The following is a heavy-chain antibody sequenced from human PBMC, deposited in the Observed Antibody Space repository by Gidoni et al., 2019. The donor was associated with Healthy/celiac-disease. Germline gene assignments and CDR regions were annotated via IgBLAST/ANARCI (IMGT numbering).Heavy chain of an antibody. D-gene: IGHD2-2*01. CDR1: GFTFSDYY. CDR3: ARDSEDIVVVPAAMTHYYYYYMDV. CDR2: ISSSGSTI. Sequence: QVQLVESGGGLVKPGGSLRLSCAASGFTFSDYYMSWIRQAPGKGLEWVSYISSSGSTIYYADSVKGRFTISRDNAKNSLYLQMNSLRAEDTAVYYCARDSEDIVVVPAAMTHYYYYYMDVWGKGTTVTVSS. V-gene: IGHV3-11*01. J-gene: IGHJ6*03.